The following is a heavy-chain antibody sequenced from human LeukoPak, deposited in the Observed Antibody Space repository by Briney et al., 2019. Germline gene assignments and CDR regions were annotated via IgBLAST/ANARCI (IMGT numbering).Heavy chain of an antibody. CDR3: ATYYYDSGGFHFHH. V-gene: IGHV3-64*01. J-gene: IGHJ1*01. D-gene: IGHD3-22*01. CDR2: ISSDGGPT. CDR1: GFTFRSYG. Sequence: GGSLRLSCAASGFTFRSYGMHWVRQAPGKGLEYVSAISSDGGPTYYANSVKGRFTISRDNSRNTLYLQMGSLRAEDMAVYYCATYYYDSGGFHFHHWGQGTLVTVSS.